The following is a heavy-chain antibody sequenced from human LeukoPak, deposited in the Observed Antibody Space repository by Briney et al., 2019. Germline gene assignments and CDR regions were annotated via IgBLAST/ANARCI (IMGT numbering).Heavy chain of an antibody. J-gene: IGHJ5*02. CDR1: GGSISSYY. D-gene: IGHD6-13*01. V-gene: IGHV4-59*01. CDR2: IYYSGST. CDR3: AGQYSSSWRGNWFDP. Sequence: SETLSLTCTVSGGSISSYYRSWIRQPPGKGLEWIGDIYYSGSTNYNPSLKSRVTISVDTSKNQFSLKLSSVTAADTAVYYCAGQYSSSWRGNWFDPWDQGTLVTVSS.